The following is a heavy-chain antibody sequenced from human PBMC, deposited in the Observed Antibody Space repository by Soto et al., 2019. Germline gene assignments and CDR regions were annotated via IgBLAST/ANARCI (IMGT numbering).Heavy chain of an antibody. CDR1: GFTFSSYA. V-gene: IGHV3-23*01. D-gene: IGHD6-6*01. Sequence: PGGSLRLSCAASGFTFSSYAMSWVRQAPGKGLEWVSAISGSGGSTYYADSVKGRFTISRDNSKNTLYLQMNSLRAEDTAVYYCAKVYSSSSDYYYGMDVWGQGTTVTVSS. J-gene: IGHJ6*02. CDR2: ISGSGGST. CDR3: AKVYSSSSDYYYGMDV.